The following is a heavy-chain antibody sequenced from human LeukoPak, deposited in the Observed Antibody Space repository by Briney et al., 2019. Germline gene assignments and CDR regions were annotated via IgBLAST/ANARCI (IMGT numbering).Heavy chain of an antibody. CDR1: GFTFSNYA. CDR2: ISGSGGST. Sequence: HPGGSLRLSCAASGFTFSNYAMSWVRQAPGKGLEWVSAISGSGGSTYYADSVKGRFTISRDNSKNTLYLQMNSLRAEDTAVYYCAKVYYDSSGYYLNYWGQGILVTVSS. V-gene: IGHV3-23*01. J-gene: IGHJ4*02. D-gene: IGHD3-22*01. CDR3: AKVYYDSSGYYLNY.